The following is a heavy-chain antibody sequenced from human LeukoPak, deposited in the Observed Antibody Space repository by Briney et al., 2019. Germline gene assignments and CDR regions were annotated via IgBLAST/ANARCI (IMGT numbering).Heavy chain of an antibody. J-gene: IGHJ4*02. V-gene: IGHV1-2*02. CDR2: LNVKTGGT. D-gene: IGHD2-2*01. CDR1: GYTFTDYY. Sequence: ASVKVSCKASGYTFTDYYIHWVRQAPGQGLEWMGWLNVKTGGTEYAPKFQGRVTMTRDTSINTAYMDLSRLTSDDSAVYYYARGRLIGVPSGTQPPHDSWGQGSRVTVSS. CDR3: ARGRLIGVPSGTQPPHDS.